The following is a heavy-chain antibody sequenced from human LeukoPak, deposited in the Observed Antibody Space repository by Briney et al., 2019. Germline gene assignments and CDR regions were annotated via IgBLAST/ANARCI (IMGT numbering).Heavy chain of an antibody. D-gene: IGHD2-8*01. V-gene: IGHV3-30*18. J-gene: IGHJ4*02. CDR3: AKAWGVSHGTPSDY. CDR2: ISYDGSNK. CDR1: GFTFSSYG. Sequence: GGSLRLSCAASGFTFSSYGMHWVRQAPGKGLEWVAVISYDGSNKYYADSVKGRFTISRDNSKNTLYLQMNSLRAEDTAVYYCAKAWGVSHGTPSDYWGQGTLVTVSS.